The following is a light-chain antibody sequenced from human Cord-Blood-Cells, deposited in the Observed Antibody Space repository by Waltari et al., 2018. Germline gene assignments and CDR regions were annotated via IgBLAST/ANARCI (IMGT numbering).Light chain of an antibody. CDR1: QDISNY. CDR3: QQYDNLYT. CDR2: DAS. V-gene: IGKV1-33*01. Sequence: DIQMTQFPSSLSASVGDRVTITCHASQDISNYLNWYQQKPGKAPKLLIYDASNLETAVPSRFSGSGSGTDFTFTISSLQPEDIATYYCQQYDNLYTFGQGTKLEIK. J-gene: IGKJ2*01.